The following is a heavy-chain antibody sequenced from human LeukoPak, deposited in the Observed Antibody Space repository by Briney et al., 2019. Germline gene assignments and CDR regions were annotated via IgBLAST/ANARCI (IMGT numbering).Heavy chain of an antibody. Sequence: SETLSLTCTVSGGSISSGDYYWSWIRQPPGKGLEWIGYIYYSGSTYYNPSLKSRVTISVDTSKNQFSLKLSSVTAADTAVYYCARDRDYGDYWFDPWGQGTLVTVSS. CDR3: ARDRDYGDYWFDP. D-gene: IGHD4-17*01. CDR2: IYYSGST. V-gene: IGHV4-30-4*01. CDR1: GGSISSGDYY. J-gene: IGHJ5*02.